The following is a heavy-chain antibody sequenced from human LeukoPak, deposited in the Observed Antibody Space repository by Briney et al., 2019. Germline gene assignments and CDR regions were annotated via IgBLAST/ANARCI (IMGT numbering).Heavy chain of an antibody. D-gene: IGHD6-19*01. CDR2: IYNSGNT. J-gene: IGHJ6*02. CDR1: GGSNSSDY. Sequence: PSETLPLTCTVSGGSNSSDYWNWIRQPPGKGLEWIGYIYNSGNTNYDPSLKSRVTISIDTSKNLFSLKLRSVTAADTAVYYCARSDSSAWYPYNAYGLDVWGQGTTVTVSS. CDR3: ARSDSSAWYPYNAYGLDV. V-gene: IGHV4-59*01.